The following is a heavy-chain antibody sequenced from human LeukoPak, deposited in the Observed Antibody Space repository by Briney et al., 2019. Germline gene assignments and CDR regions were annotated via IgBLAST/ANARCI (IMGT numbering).Heavy chain of an antibody. CDR3: ARNGNWNYVDY. V-gene: IGHV4-59*08. CDR1: GGSISSYY. D-gene: IGHD1-1*01. CDR2: IYYNGNT. J-gene: IGHJ4*02. Sequence: PSETLSLTCTVSGGSISSYYWSWIRQPPGKGLEWIGYIYYNGNTNYIPSLKSRVTISVDMSKNHFSLRLSSVTAADTAVYYCARNGNWNYVDYWGQGTLVTVSS.